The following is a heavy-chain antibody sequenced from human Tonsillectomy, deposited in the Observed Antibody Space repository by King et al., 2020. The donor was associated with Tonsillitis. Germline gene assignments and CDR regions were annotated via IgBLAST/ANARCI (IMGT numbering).Heavy chain of an antibody. CDR1: GGSISSYY. CDR3: ARQGPMVRGVLCYYYCMDV. CDR2: IYYSGST. V-gene: IGHV4-59*08. Sequence: LQLQESGPGLEKPSEDMSSSCTVAGGSISSYYWSWIRQPPGKGLEWIGNIYYSGSTNYNPTLKNRVTISVDTSKNQFSLKLSSVTAADTAVYYCARQGPMVRGVLCYYYCMDVWGQGATVTVSS. D-gene: IGHD3-10*01. J-gene: IGHJ6*02.